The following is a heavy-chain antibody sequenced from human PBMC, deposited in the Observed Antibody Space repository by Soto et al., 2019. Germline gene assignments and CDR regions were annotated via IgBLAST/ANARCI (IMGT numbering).Heavy chain of an antibody. Sequence: EVQLLESGGGLVQPGGSLRLSCAASGFTFSSYAMSWVRQAPGRGLEWVSAISGSGGSTYYADSVKGRFTISRDNSKNTLYLQMNSPRAEDTAVYYCAKALRRYDYVDYWGQGTLVTVSS. CDR1: GFTFSSYA. V-gene: IGHV3-23*01. CDR2: ISGSGGST. D-gene: IGHD3-16*01. J-gene: IGHJ4*02. CDR3: AKALRRYDYVDY.